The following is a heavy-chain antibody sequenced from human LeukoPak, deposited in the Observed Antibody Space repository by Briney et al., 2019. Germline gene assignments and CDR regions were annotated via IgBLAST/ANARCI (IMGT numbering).Heavy chain of an antibody. J-gene: IGHJ4*02. V-gene: IGHV4-34*01. D-gene: IGHD3-22*01. CDR2: INHSGST. Sequence: SETLSLTCVVYGGSFSGYYWSWIRQPPGKGLEWIGEINHSGSTNYNPSLKSRVTISVDTSKNQFSLKLSSVTAADTAVYYCCLDGSGYYCSYWGQGTLVTVSS. CDR3: CLDGSGYYCSY. CDR1: GGSFSGYY.